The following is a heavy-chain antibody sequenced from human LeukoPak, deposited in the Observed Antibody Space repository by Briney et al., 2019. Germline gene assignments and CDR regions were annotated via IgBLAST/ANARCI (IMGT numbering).Heavy chain of an antibody. Sequence: GGSLRLSCAASGFTLSGHEMNWVRQAPGKGLEWLSYISSSATTIYYADSVKGRFTISRDNAKNSLYLQMNSLRVEDTAVYYCARDRGGATVVTSFDLWGQGTLVTVSS. CDR3: ARDRGGATVVTSFDL. CDR1: GFTLSGHE. CDR2: ISSSATTI. D-gene: IGHD4-23*01. V-gene: IGHV3-48*03. J-gene: IGHJ4*02.